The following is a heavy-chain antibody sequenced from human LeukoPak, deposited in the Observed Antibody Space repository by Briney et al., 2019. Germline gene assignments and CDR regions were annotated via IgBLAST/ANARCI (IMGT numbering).Heavy chain of an antibody. CDR1: GFTVSSNY. D-gene: IGHD3-10*01. Sequence: GGSLRLSCAASGFTVSSNYMSWVRQAPGKGLEWVSVIYSGGSTYYADSVKGRFTISRDNSKNTLYLQMNSLGAEDTAVYYCARDRNRVRGYYYYGMDVWGQGTTVTVSS. CDR3: ARDRNRVRGYYYYGMDV. CDR2: IYSGGST. V-gene: IGHV3-66*02. J-gene: IGHJ6*02.